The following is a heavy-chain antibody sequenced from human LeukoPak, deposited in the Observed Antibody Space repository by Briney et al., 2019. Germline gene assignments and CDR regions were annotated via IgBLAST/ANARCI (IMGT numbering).Heavy chain of an antibody. CDR2: IYYSGST. V-gene: IGHV4-59*01. CDR1: GGSISSYY. D-gene: IGHD6-6*01. CDR3: ARGRPSLIFLNAFDF. J-gene: IGHJ3*01. Sequence: SETLSLTCTVSGGSISSYYPHWIRQPPGKGLEWIGYIYYSGSTNYNPSLKSRVTISVDTSKNQFSLNLSSVTAAGTAVYYCARGRPSLIFLNAFDFWGQGTMVTVSS.